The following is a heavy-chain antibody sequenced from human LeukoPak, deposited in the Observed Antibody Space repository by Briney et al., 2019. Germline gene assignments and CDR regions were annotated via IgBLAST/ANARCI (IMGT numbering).Heavy chain of an antibody. D-gene: IGHD6-19*01. CDR3: ARDGISGWPGGWFDP. Sequence: ASVTVSCKASGYTFTSYGISWVRQAPGQGLEWMGWISAYNGNTNYAQKLQGRVTMTTDTSTSTAYMELRSLRSDDTAVYYCARDGISGWPGGWFDPWGQGTLVTVSS. J-gene: IGHJ5*02. V-gene: IGHV1-18*01. CDR2: ISAYNGNT. CDR1: GYTFTSYG.